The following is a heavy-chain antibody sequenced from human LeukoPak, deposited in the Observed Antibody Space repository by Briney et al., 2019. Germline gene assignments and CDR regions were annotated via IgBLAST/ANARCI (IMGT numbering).Heavy chain of an antibody. CDR1: GYSISSGYY. CDR2: IYHSGST. V-gene: IGHV4-38-2*02. CDR3: ARGVRLYCSSTSCYPKGWFDP. Sequence: PSETLSLTCTVSGYSISSGYYWGWIRQPPGKGLEWIGSIYHSGSTYYNPSLKSRVTISVDTSKNQFSLKLSSVTAADTAVYYCARGVRLYCSSTSCYPKGWFDPWGQGTLVTVSS. D-gene: IGHD2-2*01. J-gene: IGHJ5*02.